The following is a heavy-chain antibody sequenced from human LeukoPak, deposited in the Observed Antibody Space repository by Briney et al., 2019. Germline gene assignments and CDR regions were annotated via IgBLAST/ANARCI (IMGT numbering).Heavy chain of an antibody. CDR2: ISSSSSYI. J-gene: IGHJ4*02. CDR3: ARAHGDYADY. V-gene: IGHV3-21*01. Sequence: GGSLRLSCAASGFTFSNYSMNWVRQAPGKGLEWVSSISSSSSYIYYADSVKGRFTISRDNAKNSLYLQMNSLRAEDTAVYYCARAHGDYADYWGQGTLVTVSS. D-gene: IGHD4-17*01. CDR1: GFTFSNYS.